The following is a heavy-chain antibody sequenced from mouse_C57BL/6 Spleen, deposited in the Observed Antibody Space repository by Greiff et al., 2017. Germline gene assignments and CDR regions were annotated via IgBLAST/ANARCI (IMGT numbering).Heavy chain of an antibody. Sequence: QVHVKQSGAELARPGASVKMSCKASGYTFTSYTMHWVKQRPGQGLEWIGYINPSSGYTKYNQKFKDKATLTADKSSSTAYMQLSSLTSEDSAVYYCARETRYFDVWGTGTTVTVSS. V-gene: IGHV1-4*01. J-gene: IGHJ1*03. CDR2: INPSSGYT. CDR1: GYTFTSYT. CDR3: ARETRYFDV.